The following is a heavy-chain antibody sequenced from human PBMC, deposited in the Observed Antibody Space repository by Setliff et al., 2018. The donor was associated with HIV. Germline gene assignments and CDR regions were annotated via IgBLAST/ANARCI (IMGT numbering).Heavy chain of an antibody. D-gene: IGHD1-26*01. J-gene: IGHJ4*02. Sequence: GASVKVSCKASGYTFTNYYMHWVRQAPGQGLEWMGWISGHSEKTDFSQKVRDRLSLTMDTSTNTAYMELRSLTPDDTAIYYCARGWELNVWGQGTRVTVSS. CDR3: ARGWELNV. CDR1: GYTFTNYY. V-gene: IGHV1-18*04. CDR2: ISGHSEKT.